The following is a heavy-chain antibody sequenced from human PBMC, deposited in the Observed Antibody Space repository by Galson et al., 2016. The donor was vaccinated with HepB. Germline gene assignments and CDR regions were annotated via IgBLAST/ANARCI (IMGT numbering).Heavy chain of an antibody. V-gene: IGHV3-9*01. CDR2: ISWNSGTI. CDR3: AKDRGNLNYYQLYGLDV. CDR1: GFAYDVYG. Sequence: SLRLSCAASGFAYDVYGMSWVRQAPGKGLEWVSTISWNSGTIDYADSVKGRFTISRDNAKNSLHLQMNGLRTEDTALYYCAKDRGNLNYYQLYGLDVWGQGTTVTVSS. J-gene: IGHJ6*02. D-gene: IGHD2/OR15-2a*01.